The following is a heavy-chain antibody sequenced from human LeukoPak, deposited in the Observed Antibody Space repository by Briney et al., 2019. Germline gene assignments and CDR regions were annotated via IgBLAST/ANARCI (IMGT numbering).Heavy chain of an antibody. CDR1: GGSISSSSYY. Sequence: PSETLSLTCTVPGGSISSSSYYWGWIRQPPGKGLEWIGTIYYSGSTYYNPSLKSRVTISVETSKNQFSLKLSSVTAADTAIYYCARDTGGSWESEFDHWGQGTLVTVSS. CDR3: ARDTGGSWESEFDH. V-gene: IGHV4-39*07. J-gene: IGHJ4*02. CDR2: IYYSGST. D-gene: IGHD2-15*01.